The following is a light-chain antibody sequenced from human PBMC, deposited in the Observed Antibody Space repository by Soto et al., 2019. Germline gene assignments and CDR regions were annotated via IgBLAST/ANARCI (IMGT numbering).Light chain of an antibody. J-gene: IGKJ1*01. CDR3: QQRSNWPRT. V-gene: IGKV3D-20*02. CDR2: DAS. Sequence: EIVLTQSPGTLSLSPGERATLSCRASQSVSSNYLAWYQQKPGQAPRLLIYDASNRATGIPDRFSGSGSGTDFTLTISSLEPEDFAVYYCQQRSNWPRTFGQGTKVDIK. CDR1: QSVSSNY.